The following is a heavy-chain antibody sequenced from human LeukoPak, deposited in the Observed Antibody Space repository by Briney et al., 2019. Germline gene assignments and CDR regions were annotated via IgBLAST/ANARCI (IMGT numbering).Heavy chain of an antibody. CDR2: INTNTGDP. V-gene: IGHV7-4-1*02. CDR3: ARDFSQWLVW. Sequence: ASVKVSCKASGCTFTNYAINWVRQAPGQGLEWMGWINTNTGDPTHAQGFTGRFVFSLDTSVSTAYLQITSLKAEDTAVYYCARDFSQWLVWWGQGTLVTVSS. D-gene: IGHD6-19*01. J-gene: IGHJ4*02. CDR1: GCTFTNYA.